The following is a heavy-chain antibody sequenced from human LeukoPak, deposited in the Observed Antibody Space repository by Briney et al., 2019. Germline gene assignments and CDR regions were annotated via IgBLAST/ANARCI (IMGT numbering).Heavy chain of an antibody. V-gene: IGHV3-23*01. CDR1: GFTFSSYA. Sequence: GGSLRLSCAASGFTFSSYAMSWVRQAPGKGLEWVSAISGSGGSTYYADSVKGRFTISRDNSKNTLYLQMNSLRAEDTAVYYCARLGTRLGTNRYYYYYYMDVWGKGTTVTVSS. CDR2: ISGSGGST. J-gene: IGHJ6*03. D-gene: IGHD1-14*01. CDR3: ARLGTRLGTNRYYYYYYMDV.